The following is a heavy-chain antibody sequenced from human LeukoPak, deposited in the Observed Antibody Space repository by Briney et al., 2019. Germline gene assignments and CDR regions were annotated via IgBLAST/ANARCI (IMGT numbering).Heavy chain of an antibody. J-gene: IGHJ3*02. CDR1: GGSISSGGYY. D-gene: IGHD2-15*01. V-gene: IGHV4-31*03. Sequence: SQTLSLTCIVSGGSISSGGYYWSWIRQHPGKGLGWIGYIYYSGSTYYNPSLKSRVTISVDTSKNQFSLKLSSVTAADTAVYYCAGGYCSGGSCYSGKSRGAFDIWGQGTMVTVSS. CDR3: AGGYCSGGSCYSGKSRGAFDI. CDR2: IYYSGST.